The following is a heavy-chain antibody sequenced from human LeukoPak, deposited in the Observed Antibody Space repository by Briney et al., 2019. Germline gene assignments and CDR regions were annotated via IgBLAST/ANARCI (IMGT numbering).Heavy chain of an antibody. CDR1: GYTFTGYY. J-gene: IGHJ4*02. CDR3: ARMYSSGWYVLDY. D-gene: IGHD6-19*01. CDR2: INPNSGGT. V-gene: IGHV1-2*06. Sequence: GASVKVSCKASGYTFTGYYMHWVRQAPGQGLEWMGRINPNSGGTNYAQKSQGRVTMTRDTSISTAYMELSRLRSDDTAVYYCARMYSSGWYVLDYWGQGTLVTVSS.